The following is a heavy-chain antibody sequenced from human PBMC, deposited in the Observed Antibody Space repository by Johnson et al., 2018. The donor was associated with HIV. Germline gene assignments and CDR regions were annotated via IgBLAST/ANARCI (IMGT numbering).Heavy chain of an antibody. J-gene: IGHJ3*01. CDR1: GFTFNSYG. V-gene: IGHV3-30*02. CDR3: AKGEAQEGWIQLQSYAFDF. CDR2: IWYDGGNK. D-gene: IGHD5-18*01. Sequence: QVQLVESGGGVVQPGGSLRLSCAASGFTFNSYGMHWVRQAPGKGLEWVAVIWYDGGNKYYADSMKGRFTISRDISKKTLYLQIDSLRPEDSGVYYCAKGEAQEGWIQLQSYAFDFWGQGTTVTVSS.